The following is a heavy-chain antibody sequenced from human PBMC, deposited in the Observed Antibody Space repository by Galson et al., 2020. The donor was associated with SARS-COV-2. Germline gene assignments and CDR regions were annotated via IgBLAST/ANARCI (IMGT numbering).Heavy chain of an antibody. CDR2: ISGSSSHI. V-gene: IGHV3-21*01. CDR1: GFTFSDYF. J-gene: IGHJ4*02. D-gene: IGHD2-21*01. Sequence: GGSLRLSCAASGFTFSDYFMNWVRQAPGKGLEWVSAISGSSSHIYYADSVKGRFTISRDNAKNSVYLQMNSLRAKDTAVYYCARGLCGGDCYDDWGQGTLVTVSS. CDR3: ARGLCGGDCYDD.